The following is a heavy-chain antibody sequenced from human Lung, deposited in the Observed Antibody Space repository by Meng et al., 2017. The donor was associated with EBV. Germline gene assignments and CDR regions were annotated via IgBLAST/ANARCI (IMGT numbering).Heavy chain of an antibody. D-gene: IGHD1-26*01. V-gene: IGHV1-2*04. CDR1: GYTFNGYY. J-gene: IGHJ4*02. CDR3: ARVEVGITSGDY. Sequence: QVQLVQAGAEVKKPGASVKVSCKASGYTFNGYYIPWVRQAPGQGLEWMGWINPNTGGTKYAQKFQGWVTLTRDTSISTAYMELSRLRSDDTAVYYCARVEVGITSGDYWGQGTLVTVSS. CDR2: INPNTGGT.